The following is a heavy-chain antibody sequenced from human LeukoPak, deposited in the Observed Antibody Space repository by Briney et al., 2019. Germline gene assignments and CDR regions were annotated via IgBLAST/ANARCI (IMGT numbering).Heavy chain of an antibody. V-gene: IGHV3-23*01. J-gene: IGHJ4*02. Sequence: GGSLRLSCATSGFAFNNYAMSWVRQAPGKGLEWVAAITASGGSTFHADSVKGRFTISRDNAKNSLYLQLNSLRAEDTAVYYCARDVGDYWGQGTLVTVSS. CDR3: ARDVGDY. CDR1: GFAFNNYA. CDR2: ITASGGST.